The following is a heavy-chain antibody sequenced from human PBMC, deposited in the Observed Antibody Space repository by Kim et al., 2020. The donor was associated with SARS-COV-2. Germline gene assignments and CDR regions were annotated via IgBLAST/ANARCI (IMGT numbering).Heavy chain of an antibody. CDR2: TYYRSKWFF. CDR1: GDSVSTNLAI. CDR3: ARDLHGSFLSFDS. V-gene: IGHV6-1*01. Sequence: SQTLSLTCGISGDSVSTNLAIWNWIRQSPSRGLEYLGRTYYRSKWFFDYAASVKSRITITPDTSKNQVSLQLNSVTPDDTAVYYCARDLHGSFLSFDSWGQGTLVTVSS. J-gene: IGHJ4*02.